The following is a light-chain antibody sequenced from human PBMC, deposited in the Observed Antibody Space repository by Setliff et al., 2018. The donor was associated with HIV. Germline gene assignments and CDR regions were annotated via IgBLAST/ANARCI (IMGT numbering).Light chain of an antibody. Sequence: QSVLTQPPSASGSPGQSVTISCTGTSSDVGGYNYASWYQQLPGKAPKLMIYEVTKRPSGVPDRFSGSKSGNTASLTVSGLQTEDEADYYCSSSAGTNTFEVFGGGTQLTVL. V-gene: IGLV2-8*01. CDR3: SSSAGTNTFEV. J-gene: IGLJ3*02. CDR2: EVT. CDR1: SSDVGGYNY.